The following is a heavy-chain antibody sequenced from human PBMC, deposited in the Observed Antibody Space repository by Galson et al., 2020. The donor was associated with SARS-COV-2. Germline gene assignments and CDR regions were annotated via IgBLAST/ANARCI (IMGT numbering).Heavy chain of an antibody. CDR3: AKDLGYCSRTSCYKGLQY. D-gene: IGHD2-2*02. V-gene: IGHV3-23*01. Sequence: TGGSLRLSCAASGFTFSNYAMSWVRQAPGTGLEWVSTISENGFSTYYADSVKGRFTISRDNSKNTLYLQMNSLRAEDTAIYYCAKDLGYCSRTSCYKGLQYWGQGTLVTVSS. CDR2: ISENGFST. J-gene: IGHJ4*02. CDR1: GFTFSNYA.